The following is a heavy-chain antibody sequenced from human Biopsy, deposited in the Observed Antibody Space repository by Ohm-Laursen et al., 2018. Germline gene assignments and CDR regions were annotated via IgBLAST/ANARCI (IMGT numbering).Heavy chain of an antibody. V-gene: IGHV3-33*01. Sequence: SLRLSCAASGFTLNKHGMHWVRQAPGKGLEWVAVIWFDETSKHYADSVKGRFTISRDNSKNMLYLQMNTLRDADTAVYYCARDPRDTALGIFDYWGLGTLVTVSS. CDR1: GFTLNKHG. D-gene: IGHD5-18*01. CDR2: IWFDETSK. CDR3: ARDPRDTALGIFDY. J-gene: IGHJ4*02.